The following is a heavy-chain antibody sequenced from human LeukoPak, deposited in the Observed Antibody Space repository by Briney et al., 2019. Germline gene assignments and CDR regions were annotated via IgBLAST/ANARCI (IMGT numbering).Heavy chain of an antibody. V-gene: IGHV3-23*01. D-gene: IGHD2-8*02. CDR2: ITARADST. CDR3: AKTYMWSIDAFHI. CDR1: GFTFSNYA. Sequence: GGSLRLSCTASGFTFSNYAMSWVRQAPGKGLEWVSGITARADSTYYADSVKGRVTISRDNSKNTLFLQLNSLRAEDAAVYYCAKTYMWSIDAFHIWGQGTMVTVSS. J-gene: IGHJ3*02.